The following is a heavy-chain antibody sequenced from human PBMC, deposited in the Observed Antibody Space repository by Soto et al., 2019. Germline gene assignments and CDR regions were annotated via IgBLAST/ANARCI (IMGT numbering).Heavy chain of an antibody. CDR3: AKDRGSSYGGNLNYYYGMDV. CDR1: GFTFSSYG. V-gene: IGHV3-30*18. J-gene: IGHJ6*02. Sequence: QVQLVESGGGVVQPGRSLRLSCAASGFTFSSYGMHWVRQAPGKGLEWVAVISYDGSNKYYADSVKGRFTISRDNSKNTLYRQMNSLRAEDTAVYYCAKDRGSSYGGNLNYYYGMDVWGQGTTVTVSS. CDR2: ISYDGSNK. D-gene: IGHD4-17*01.